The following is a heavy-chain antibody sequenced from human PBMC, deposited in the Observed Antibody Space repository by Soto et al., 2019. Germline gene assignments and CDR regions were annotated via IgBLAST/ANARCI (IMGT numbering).Heavy chain of an antibody. D-gene: IGHD6-19*01. J-gene: IGHJ4*02. CDR3: AKDRDSSGWLGFDY. Sequence: GGSLRLSCAASGFTFDDYAMHWGRQSPGKGLEWVSGISWNSGSIGYADSVKGRFTISRDKAKNSLYLQMNSLRVEDTALYYCAKDRDSSGWLGFDYWGQGT. CDR1: GFTFDDYA. V-gene: IGHV3-9*01. CDR2: ISWNSGSI.